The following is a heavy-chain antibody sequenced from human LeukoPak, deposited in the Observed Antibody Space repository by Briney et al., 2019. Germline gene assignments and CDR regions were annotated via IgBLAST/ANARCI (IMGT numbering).Heavy chain of an antibody. Sequence: GGSLRLSCAASGFTFSSYSMNWVRQAPGKGLEWVSYISSSSSTIYYADSVKGRFTIFRDNAKNSLYLQMNSLRAEDTAVYYCARGLGDEKDYWGQGTLVTGSS. CDR3: ARGLGDEKDY. CDR1: GFTFSSYS. CDR2: ISSSSSTI. V-gene: IGHV3-48*01. J-gene: IGHJ4*02. D-gene: IGHD4-17*01.